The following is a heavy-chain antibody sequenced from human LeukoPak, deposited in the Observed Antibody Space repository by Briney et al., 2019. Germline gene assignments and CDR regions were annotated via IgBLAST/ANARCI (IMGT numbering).Heavy chain of an antibody. CDR3: ARRLVATFDY. Sequence: SETLSLTCTVSGGSISSSSYYWGWIRQPPGKGLQWIASIYYSGSTYYNPSLQSRVTISVDTSKNQFSLNLSSVTAADTAVYYCARRLVATFDYWGQGTLVTVSS. CDR1: GGSISSSSYY. CDR2: IYYSGST. J-gene: IGHJ4*02. D-gene: IGHD5-12*01. V-gene: IGHV4-39*01.